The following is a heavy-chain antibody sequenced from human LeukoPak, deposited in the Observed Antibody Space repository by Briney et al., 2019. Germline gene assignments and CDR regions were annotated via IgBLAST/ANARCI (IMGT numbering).Heavy chain of an antibody. Sequence: PSETLSLTCSVSGDSISIYYWSWIRQPPGKGLEWIGQIYNRGSTNYNPSLESRVTISVDTSKNQFSLKLNSVTTADTAIYYCARVRGRDDYWGQGTLVTVSS. D-gene: IGHD3-10*01. CDR2: IYNRGST. CDR3: ARVRGRDDY. CDR1: GDSISIYY. V-gene: IGHV4-59*01. J-gene: IGHJ4*02.